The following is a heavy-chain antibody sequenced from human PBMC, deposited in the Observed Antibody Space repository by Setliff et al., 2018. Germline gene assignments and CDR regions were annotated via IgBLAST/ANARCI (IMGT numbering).Heavy chain of an antibody. CDR1: GGSISSSTNY. D-gene: IGHD3-16*01. Sequence: SETLSLTCTVSGGSISSSTNYWGWIRQPPGKGLEWIGNIYDRGSTHYTPSLKSRVTISEDTSKSQSSLKLSSVTAADTAVYYCARGFTAQPAMLRGNWFDPWGRGTLVTVSS. V-gene: IGHV4-39*07. J-gene: IGHJ5*02. CDR3: ARGFTAQPAMLRGNWFDP. CDR2: IYDRGST.